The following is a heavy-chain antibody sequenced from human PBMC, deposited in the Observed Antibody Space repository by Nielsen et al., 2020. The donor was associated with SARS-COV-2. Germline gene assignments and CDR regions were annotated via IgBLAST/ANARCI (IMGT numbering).Heavy chain of an antibody. CDR2: INSDSGNT. CDR1: GYSFTSYA. CDR3: ARSRGCSATSCFFDY. V-gene: IGHV1-3*04. Sequence: ASVKVSCKASGYSFTSYAMHWVWQAPGQRLEWMGWINSDSGNTKYSQKFRGRVTITRDTSASTAYMELSGLSSEDTAVYYCARSRGCSATSCFFDYWGQGALVTVSS. J-gene: IGHJ4*02. D-gene: IGHD2-2*01.